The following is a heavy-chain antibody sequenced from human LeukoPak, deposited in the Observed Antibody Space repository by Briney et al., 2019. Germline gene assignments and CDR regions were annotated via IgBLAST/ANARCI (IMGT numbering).Heavy chain of an antibody. J-gene: IGHJ4*02. CDR2: LSYTGKT. V-gene: IGHV4-59*01. CDR3: SEGYFEPFDH. D-gene: IGHD2/OR15-2a*01. Sequence: PSETLSLTCTVSGGSISSYYWSRIRQPAGKGLEWIGCLSYTGKTDYNPSLKSRVSISLGSSNNHFSLKLTSVTAADTAVYYCSEGYFEPFDHWGQGILVTVSS. CDR1: GGSISSYY.